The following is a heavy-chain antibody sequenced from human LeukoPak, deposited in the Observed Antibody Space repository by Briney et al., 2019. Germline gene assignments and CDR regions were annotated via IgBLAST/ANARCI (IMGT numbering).Heavy chain of an antibody. CDR1: GFTFSNDC. CDR2: INQDESKK. V-gene: IGHV3-7*01. CDR3: ARDHAYRADY. Sequence: GGSLRLSCAASGFTFSNDCMCWVRQAPGKGREWVANINQDESKKYYADSVKGRFPISRDNAKNSLYLQMSSLTAEDTAIYYCARDHAYRADYWGQGTLVTVSS. D-gene: IGHD2-2*01. J-gene: IGHJ4*02.